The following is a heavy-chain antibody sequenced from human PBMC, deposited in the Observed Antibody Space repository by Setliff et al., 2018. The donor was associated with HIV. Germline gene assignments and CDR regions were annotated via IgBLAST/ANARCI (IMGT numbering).Heavy chain of an antibody. CDR3: AREVNIPVRGTTDDASDI. Sequence: SETLSLTCTVSGASMSSGDYYWSWIRQPPGKGLEWIGYIYYSGNSYYNPSLKSRVTLSVDTSKNQFSLKVNSVTAADTAVYYCAREVNIPVRGTTDDASDIWGQGTMVTVSS. D-gene: IGHD3-10*01. CDR2: IYYSGNS. J-gene: IGHJ3*02. V-gene: IGHV4-30-4*08. CDR1: GASMSSGDYY.